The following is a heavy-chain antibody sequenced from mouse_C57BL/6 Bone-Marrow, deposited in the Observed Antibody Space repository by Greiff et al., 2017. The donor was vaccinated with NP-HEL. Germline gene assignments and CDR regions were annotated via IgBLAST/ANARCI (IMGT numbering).Heavy chain of an antibody. V-gene: IGHV1-26*01. CDR1: GYTFTDYY. CDR3: ARGGGYGSSAWFAY. D-gene: IGHD1-1*01. CDR2: INPNNGGT. Sequence: EVQLQQSGPELVKPGASVKISCKASGYTFTDYYMNWVKQSHGKSLEWIGDINPNNGGTSYNQKFKGKATLTVDKSSSTAYMELRSLTSEDSAVYYCARGGGYGSSAWFAYWGQGTLVTVSA. J-gene: IGHJ3*01.